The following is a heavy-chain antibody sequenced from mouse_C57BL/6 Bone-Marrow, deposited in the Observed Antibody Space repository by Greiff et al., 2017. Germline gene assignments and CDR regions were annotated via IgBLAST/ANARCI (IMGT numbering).Heavy chain of an antibody. V-gene: IGHV1-52*01. CDR2: IDPSDSET. J-gene: IGHJ2*01. CDR1: GYTFTSYW. CDR3: ARTDPIRGYFDY. Sequence: QVQLKQPGAELVRPGSSVKLSCKASGYTFTSYWMHWVKQRPIQGLEWIGNIDPSDSETHYNQKFKDKATLTVDKSSSTAYMQLLSLTSEEAAVYYCARTDPIRGYFDYWGQGTTLTVSS. D-gene: IGHD2-4*01.